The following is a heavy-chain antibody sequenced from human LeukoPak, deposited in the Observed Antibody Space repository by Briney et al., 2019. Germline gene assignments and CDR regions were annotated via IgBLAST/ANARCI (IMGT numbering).Heavy chain of an antibody. CDR3: GRVRTGSGMDV. CDR2: VRNKANSYTT. Sequence: GGSLRLSCAASGFIYSDHYMDWVRQAPGKGLEWVARVRNKANSYTTEYAASVKGRFTITRDDSENSVHLQMISLKTEDTAEYYCGRVRTGSGMDVWGQGATVTVSS. V-gene: IGHV3-72*01. J-gene: IGHJ6*02. CDR1: GFIYSDHY. D-gene: IGHD1-1*01.